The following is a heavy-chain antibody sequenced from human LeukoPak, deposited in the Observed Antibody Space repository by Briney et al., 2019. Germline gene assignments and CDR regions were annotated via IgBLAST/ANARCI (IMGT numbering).Heavy chain of an antibody. D-gene: IGHD3-10*01. Sequence: GASVTVSFKASGYTFTSYGISWVRQAPGQGLEWMGWISAYNGNTNYAQKLQGRVTMTTDTSASTAYMELSSLRSEDMAVYYCAREAGSGNYYFDYWGQGTLVTVSS. CDR2: ISAYNGNT. J-gene: IGHJ4*02. CDR1: GYTFTSYG. V-gene: IGHV1-18*03. CDR3: AREAGSGNYYFDY.